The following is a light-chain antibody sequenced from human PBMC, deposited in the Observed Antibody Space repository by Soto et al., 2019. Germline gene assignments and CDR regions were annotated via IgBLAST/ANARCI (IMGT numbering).Light chain of an antibody. CDR2: AAS. J-gene: IGKJ4*01. Sequence: DIQMTQSPSSLSASVGDRVTLTCRAAQGVNNFLAWFQQKPGKAPNSLIYAASSLQIGVPSKFSGSGSGTDFTLTISSLQPEDFATCYCHQYNSYPPFTFGGGAKVEIK. V-gene: IGKV1-16*02. CDR1: QGVNNF. CDR3: HQYNSYPPFT.